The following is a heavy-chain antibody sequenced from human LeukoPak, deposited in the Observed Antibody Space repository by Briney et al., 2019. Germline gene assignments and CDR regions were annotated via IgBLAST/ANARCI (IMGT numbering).Heavy chain of an antibody. D-gene: IGHD3-22*01. J-gene: IGHJ4*02. Sequence: PSETLSLTCTVSGGSISSYYWSWIRQPAGKGLEWIGRIYTSGSTNYNPSLKSRVTMSVDTSKNQFSLKLSSVTAADTAVYYCAREHAYYYDSSGLYYFDYWGQGTLVTVS. V-gene: IGHV4-4*07. CDR2: IYTSGST. CDR1: GGSISSYY. CDR3: AREHAYYYDSSGLYYFDY.